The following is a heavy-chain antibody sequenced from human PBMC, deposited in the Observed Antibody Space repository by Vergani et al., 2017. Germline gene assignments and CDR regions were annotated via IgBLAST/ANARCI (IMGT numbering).Heavy chain of an antibody. CDR1: GFNFNHYA. V-gene: IGHV3-23*01. Sequence: EVQLLESWGDLVQPGGSLRLFCAASGFNFNHYAMNWVRQAPGKGLEWVSALTGGGGSSYYADSFKGRFIISRDNSRDTLYLQMNSLRLEDTATYYCVNDAGSYKNFFDSWGQGTLVTVSS. J-gene: IGHJ4*02. CDR3: VNDAGSYKNFFDS. D-gene: IGHD1-26*01. CDR2: LTGGGGSS.